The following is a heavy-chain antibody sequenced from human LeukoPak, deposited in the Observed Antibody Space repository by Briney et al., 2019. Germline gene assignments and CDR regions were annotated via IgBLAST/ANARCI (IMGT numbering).Heavy chain of an antibody. J-gene: IGHJ6*03. CDR1: GYTFTSYY. D-gene: IGHD3-10*01. CDR2: INPSGGST. CDR3: ARGEGDYYGSGSYLYYYYMDV. Sequence: ASVKVSCKASGYTFTSYYMHWVRQAPGQGLEWMGIINPSGGSTSYAQKFQGRVTMTRDTSTSTVYMELSRLRSDDTAVYYCARGEGDYYGSGSYLYYYYMDVWGKGTTVTISS. V-gene: IGHV1-46*01.